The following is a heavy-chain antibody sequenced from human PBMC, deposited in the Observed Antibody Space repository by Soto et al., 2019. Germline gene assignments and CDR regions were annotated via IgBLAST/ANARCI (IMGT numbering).Heavy chain of an antibody. CDR2: ISSSGTTI. CDR3: ARGGATGFYYFDY. CDR1: GFIFSDYY. D-gene: IGHD1-26*01. J-gene: IGHJ4*02. Sequence: HVQLVESGGGLVKPGGSLRLSCAASGFIFSDYYMSWIRRAPGKGLEWVSYISSSGTTIYYADSVKGRFTISRDNAKNSLYLQMNSLRAEDTALYYCARGGATGFYYFDYWGQGTLVTVSS. V-gene: IGHV3-11*01.